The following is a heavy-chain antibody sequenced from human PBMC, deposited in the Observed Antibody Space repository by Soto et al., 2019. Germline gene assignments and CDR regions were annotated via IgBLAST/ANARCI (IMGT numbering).Heavy chain of an antibody. CDR1: GFSFSSNA. Sequence: VGSLTLSCAASGFSFSSNALCWVRLAPGQGLEWVSAISSSCGSTYYADSVKGRFTTSRDNSKNTLYLQMNSLRAEDTAVYYCAKDSSRVATVTTARGVWGQGTLVTVSS. J-gene: IGHJ4*02. CDR2: ISSSCGST. CDR3: AKDSSRVATVTTARGV. D-gene: IGHD4-17*01. V-gene: IGHV3-23*01.